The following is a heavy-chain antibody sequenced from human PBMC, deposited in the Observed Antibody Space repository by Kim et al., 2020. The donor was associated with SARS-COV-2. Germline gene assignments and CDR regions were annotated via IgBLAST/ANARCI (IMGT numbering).Heavy chain of an antibody. J-gene: IGHJ3*02. CDR1: GYTFTGYY. V-gene: IGHV1-2*04. CDR2: INPNSGGT. Sequence: ASVKVSCKASGYTFTGYYMHWVRQAPGQGLEWMGWINPNSGGTNYAQKSQGWVTMTRDTSISTAYMELSRLRSDDTAVYYCARSRSALWFGDDAFDIWGQGTMVTVSS. CDR3: ARSRSALWFGDDAFDI. D-gene: IGHD3-10*01.